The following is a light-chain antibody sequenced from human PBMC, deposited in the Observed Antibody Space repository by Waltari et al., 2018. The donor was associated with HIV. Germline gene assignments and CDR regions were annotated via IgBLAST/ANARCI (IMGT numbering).Light chain of an antibody. CDR3: QSYDNNDVI. V-gene: IGLV6-57*01. CDR2: ADN. J-gene: IGLJ2*01. Sequence: FVLTQPHSVSESPGKTVTISCTRNSGNIATNYVPWYQQRPGSSPTTVIYADNQRPSGVPDRFSGSIDSSSNSAALTISGLETDDEADYYCQSYDNNDVIFGGGTRLTVL. CDR1: SGNIATNY.